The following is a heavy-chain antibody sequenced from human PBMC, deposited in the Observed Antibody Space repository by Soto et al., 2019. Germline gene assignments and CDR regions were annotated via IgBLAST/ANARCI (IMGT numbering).Heavy chain of an antibody. V-gene: IGHV1-2*02. CDR3: ASGGGVGVAGSAAFDM. CDR2: INPATGAA. J-gene: IGHJ3*02. Sequence: QLHLVQSGAVVKKPGASVTVSCSASGYPVTAYYMHWVRQAPGRGLEWMGGINPATGAAKYTQTFKGRVIMTRDTSTSTVFMELSGLTAGDTGVFYCASGGGVGVAGSAAFDMWGQGTLVTVSS. D-gene: IGHD3-3*01. CDR1: GYPVTAYY.